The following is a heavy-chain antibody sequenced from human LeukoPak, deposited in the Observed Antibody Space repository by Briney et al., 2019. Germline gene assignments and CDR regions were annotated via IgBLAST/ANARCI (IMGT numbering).Heavy chain of an antibody. CDR1: GFTFSSYG. V-gene: IGHV3-30*03. D-gene: IGHD6-6*01. J-gene: IGHJ4*02. Sequence: GGSLRLSCAASGFTFSSYGMHWVRQAPGKGLEWVAVISYDGSNKYYADSVRGRFTISRDNSKNTLYLQMNSLRAEDTAVYYCARSSIAALSIFDYWGQGTLVTVSS. CDR2: ISYDGSNK. CDR3: ARSSIAALSIFDY.